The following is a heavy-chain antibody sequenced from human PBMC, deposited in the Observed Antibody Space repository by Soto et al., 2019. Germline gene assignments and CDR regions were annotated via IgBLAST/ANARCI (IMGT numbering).Heavy chain of an antibody. Sequence: SLRLSCAASGFPFSSYSMNWVRQAPGKGLEWVSSISSSSSYIYYADSVKGRFTISRDNAKNSLYLQMNSLRAEDTAVYYCARDFFYGDYAWFDPWGQGTLVTVSS. CDR2: ISSSSSYI. V-gene: IGHV3-21*01. J-gene: IGHJ5*02. CDR1: GFPFSSYS. CDR3: ARDFFYGDYAWFDP. D-gene: IGHD4-17*01.